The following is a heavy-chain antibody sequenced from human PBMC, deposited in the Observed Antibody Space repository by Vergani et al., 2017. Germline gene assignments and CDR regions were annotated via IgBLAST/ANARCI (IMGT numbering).Heavy chain of an antibody. CDR2: MNPNSGNT. Sequence: QVQLVQSGAEVKKPGASVKVSCKASGYTFTSYDINWVRQATGQGLEWMGWMNPNSGNTGYAQKFQGRVTMTRNTSISTAYMELSSLRSEDTAVYYCAIDTPKSSSWDNYYYYGMDVWGQGTTVTVSS. D-gene: IGHD6-13*01. J-gene: IGHJ6*02. CDR1: GYTFTSYD. CDR3: AIDTPKSSSWDNYYYYGMDV. V-gene: IGHV1-8*01.